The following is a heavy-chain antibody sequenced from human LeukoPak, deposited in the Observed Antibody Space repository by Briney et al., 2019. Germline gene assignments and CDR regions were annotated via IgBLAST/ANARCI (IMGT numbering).Heavy chain of an antibody. D-gene: IGHD4-17*01. CDR3: ARGVGDYANY. Sequence: GASVKVSCKASGYTFTGYYIHWVRQAPGQGLEWMGWINPHSGGTNYAQKFQGRVTMAGDTSISTAYMDLSSLRSDDTAVYYCARGVGDYANYWGQGTLVTVSS. J-gene: IGHJ4*02. CDR1: GYTFTGYY. CDR2: INPHSGGT. V-gene: IGHV1-2*02.